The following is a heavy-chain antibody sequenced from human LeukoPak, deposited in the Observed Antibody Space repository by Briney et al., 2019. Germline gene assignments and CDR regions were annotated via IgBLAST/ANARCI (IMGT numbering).Heavy chain of an antibody. CDR3: ARGEYDDFCSGSLPDY. CDR1: GGSFSGYY. CDR2: INHSGST. D-gene: IGHD3-3*01. V-gene: IGHV4-34*01. J-gene: IGHJ4*02. Sequence: SETLSLTCAVYGGSFSGYYWSCIRQPPGKGLEWSGEINHSGSTNYNPSLKSRFTISVDTSKNQFSLKLSSVTAADTALYYCARGEYDDFCSGSLPDYWGKGTLVTVSS.